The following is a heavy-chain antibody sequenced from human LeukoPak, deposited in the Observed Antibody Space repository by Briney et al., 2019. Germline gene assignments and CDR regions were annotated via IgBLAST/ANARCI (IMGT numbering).Heavy chain of an antibody. CDR3: AKDGGKRFGELLYQRGPFDY. V-gene: IGHV1-46*01. J-gene: IGHJ4*02. CDR1: GYTFTSYY. CDR2: INPSGGST. Sequence: ASVKVSCKASGYTFTSYYMHWVRQAPGQGLEGMGIINPSGGSTSYAQKFQGRVTMTRDMSTSTVYMELSSLRSEDTAVYYCAKDGGKRFGELLYQRGPFDYWGQGTLVTVSS. D-gene: IGHD3-10*01.